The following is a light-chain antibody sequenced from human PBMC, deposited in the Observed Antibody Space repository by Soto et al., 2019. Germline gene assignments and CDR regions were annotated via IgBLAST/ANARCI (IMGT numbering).Light chain of an antibody. Sequence: DIQMYHSPGTVSATERDRVTITCRASQSISSWLAWYQQKPGKSPKLLIYKASSLESGVPSRFSGSGSGTEFTLTICSLQPDDFATYYCQEYTSYCRTFGQGTKVDIK. CDR2: KAS. CDR1: QSISSW. J-gene: IGKJ1*01. CDR3: QEYTSYCRT. V-gene: IGKV1-5*03.